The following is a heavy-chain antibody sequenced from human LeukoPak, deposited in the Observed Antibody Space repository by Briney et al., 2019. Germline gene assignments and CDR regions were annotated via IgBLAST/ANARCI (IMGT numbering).Heavy chain of an antibody. CDR2: IYGSGTT. J-gene: IGHJ4*02. D-gene: IGHD2-15*01. Sequence: PSETLSLTCAVYGESLNSYYWSWVRQPPGEGLEWIGKIYGSGTTKYNPSLKSRVAISMVPSKQQFSLRLSSVTAADTAVYYCARGAWATRLASWGLGTPVIVSS. CDR3: ARGAWATRLAS. V-gene: IGHV4-34*01. CDR1: GESLNSYY.